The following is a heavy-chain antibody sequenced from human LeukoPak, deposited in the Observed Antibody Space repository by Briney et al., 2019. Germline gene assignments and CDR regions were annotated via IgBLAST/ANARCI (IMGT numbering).Heavy chain of an antibody. V-gene: IGHV3-7*01. Sequence: GGSLRLSCAASGFTFSSYWMSWVRQAPGKGLEWVANIKQDGSEKYYVDSVKGRLTISRDNSKNTLYLQMNSLRAEDTAVYYCARDDRCSSTSCYLLDYWGQGTLVTVPS. CDR1: GFTFSSYW. CDR2: IKQDGSEK. D-gene: IGHD2-2*01. CDR3: ARDDRCSSTSCYLLDY. J-gene: IGHJ4*02.